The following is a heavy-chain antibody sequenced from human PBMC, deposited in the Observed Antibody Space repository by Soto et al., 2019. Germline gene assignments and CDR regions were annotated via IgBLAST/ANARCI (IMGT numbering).Heavy chain of an antibody. J-gene: IGHJ4*02. CDR3: AKQFQLLFFDWPLDY. CDR2: ISWNGGTI. CDR1: GFTFDDYA. V-gene: IGHV3-9*01. D-gene: IGHD3-9*01. Sequence: DVQLVESGGGLVQPGRSLRLSCAASGFTFDDYAMHWVRQAPGKGLEWVSGISWNGGTIDYAGSVQGRFTISRDNAKNPLYLQISTLRDEHTPWYYRAKQFQLLFFDWPLDYWGKGTLVTVSS.